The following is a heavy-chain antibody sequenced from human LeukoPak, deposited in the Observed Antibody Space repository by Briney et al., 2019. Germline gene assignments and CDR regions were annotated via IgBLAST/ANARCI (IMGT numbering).Heavy chain of an antibody. CDR1: GGSISSYY. Sequence: SETLSLTCTVSGGSISSYYWSWIRQPPGKGLEWIGYIYYSGSTNYNPSLKSRVTISVDTSKNQFSLKLSSVTAADTAVYYCARDRYNWNDSPPHTFDYWGQGTLVTVSS. CDR3: ARDRYNWNDSPPHTFDY. CDR2: IYYSGST. V-gene: IGHV4-59*12. D-gene: IGHD1-20*01. J-gene: IGHJ4*02.